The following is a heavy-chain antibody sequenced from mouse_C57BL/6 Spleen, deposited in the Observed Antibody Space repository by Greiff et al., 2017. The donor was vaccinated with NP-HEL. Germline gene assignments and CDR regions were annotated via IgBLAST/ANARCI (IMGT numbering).Heavy chain of an antibody. CDR3: ASGGLRRDYAMDY. J-gene: IGHJ4*01. CDR1: GYTFTSYG. D-gene: IGHD2-4*01. V-gene: IGHV1-81*01. CDR2: IYPRSGNT. Sequence: QVQLKESGAELARPGASVKLSCKASGYTFTSYGISWVKQRTGQGLEWIGEIYPRSGNTYYNEKFKGKATLTADKSSSTAYMELRSLTSEDSAVYFGASGGLRRDYAMDYWGQGTSVTVSS.